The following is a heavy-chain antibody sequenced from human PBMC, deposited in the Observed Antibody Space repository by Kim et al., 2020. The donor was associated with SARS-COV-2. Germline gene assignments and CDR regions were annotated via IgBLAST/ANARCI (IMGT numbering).Heavy chain of an antibody. J-gene: IGHJ5*02. CDR3: ARHDQGTGTYHYGSGGWFDP. CDR1: GYIFTSYW. D-gene: IGHD3-10*01. CDR2: IYPGDSDT. Sequence: GESLKISCKGSGYIFTSYWIGWVRQKPGKDLEWMGIIYPGDSDTRYSPSFQGHVTISADNSISTAYLQWSSLKASDTAMYYCARHDQGTGTYHYGSGGWFDPWGQGTLVTVSS. V-gene: IGHV5-51*01.